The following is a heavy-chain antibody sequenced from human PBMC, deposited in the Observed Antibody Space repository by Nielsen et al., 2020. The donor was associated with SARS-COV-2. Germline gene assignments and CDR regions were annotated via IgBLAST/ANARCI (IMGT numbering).Heavy chain of an antibody. J-gene: IGHJ4*02. D-gene: IGHD2-2*01. Sequence: SVKVSCKASGGTFSTYAISWVRQAPGQGLEWMGGIIPMFGTANYTQKFQRRVTITADESTSTAYMELNSLRSEDTAVYYCATEGDERFGCGNTSCFPLGNWGQGTLVTVS. V-gene: IGHV1-69*13. CDR2: IIPMFGTA. CDR3: ATEGDERFGCGNTSCFPLGN. CDR1: GGTFSTYA.